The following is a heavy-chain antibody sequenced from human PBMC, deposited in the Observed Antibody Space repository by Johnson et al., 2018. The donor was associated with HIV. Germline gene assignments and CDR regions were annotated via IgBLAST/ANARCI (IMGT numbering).Heavy chain of an antibody. Sequence: EKLVESGGGVVQPGGSLRLSCAASGFTFSSYGMHWVRQAPGKGLEWVAIISYDGSNKHYADSVKGRFTISRDNSKNTLYLQMNSLRAEDTAVYYCAKESETYGGNIGFEHPFDIWGQGTMVTVSS. CDR3: AKESETYGGNIGFEHPFDI. J-gene: IGHJ3*02. D-gene: IGHD4-23*01. CDR2: ISYDGSNK. V-gene: IGHV3-30*18. CDR1: GFTFSSYG.